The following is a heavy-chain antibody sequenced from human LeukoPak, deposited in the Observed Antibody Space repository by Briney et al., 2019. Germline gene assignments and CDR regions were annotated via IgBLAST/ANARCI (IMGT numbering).Heavy chain of an antibody. J-gene: IGHJ4*02. CDR3: AKDLKQQLVFPYFDY. Sequence: GGSLRLSCAASGFTFSSYAMSWVRQAPGKWLEWVSAISGSGSSTYYADSVKGRFTISRDNSKNTLYLQMNSLRAEDTAVYYCAKDLKQQLVFPYFDYWGQGTLVTVSS. CDR2: ISGSGSST. CDR1: GFTFSSYA. V-gene: IGHV3-23*01. D-gene: IGHD6-13*01.